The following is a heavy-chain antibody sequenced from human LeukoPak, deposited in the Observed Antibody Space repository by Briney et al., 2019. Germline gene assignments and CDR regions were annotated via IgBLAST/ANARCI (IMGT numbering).Heavy chain of an antibody. CDR2: ISSDVNIK. CDR3: VREGFYESGSLPTFYFDY. V-gene: IGHV3-30*03. Sequence: GRSLRLSCAASGFTFSGYGMHWVRQAPGKGLEWVAVISSDVNIKYYADSVKGRFTISRDSSSKMVSLQMNSLGTEDTAMYYCVREGFYESGSLPTFYFDYWGQGTLVTVSS. D-gene: IGHD3-10*01. J-gene: IGHJ4*02. CDR1: GFTFSGYG.